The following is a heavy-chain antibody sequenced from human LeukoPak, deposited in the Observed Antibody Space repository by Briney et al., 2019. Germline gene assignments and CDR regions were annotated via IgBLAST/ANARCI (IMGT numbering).Heavy chain of an antibody. CDR1: GFTFSSYT. Sequence: GGSLRLSCAASGFTFSSYTMSWVRQAPGKGLEWVSAISDSGGSTYYADSVKGRFTISRDNSKNTLYLQMNSLRAEDPAVYYCAKPQWELLDWGQGTLVTVSS. CDR2: ISDSGGST. D-gene: IGHD1-26*01. J-gene: IGHJ4*02. CDR3: AKPQWELLD. V-gene: IGHV3-23*01.